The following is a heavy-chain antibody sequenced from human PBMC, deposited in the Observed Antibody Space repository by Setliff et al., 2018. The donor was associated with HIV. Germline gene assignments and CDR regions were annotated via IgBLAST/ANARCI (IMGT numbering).Heavy chain of an antibody. V-gene: IGHV7-4-1*02. CDR3: ARTLTGYSAHDAFDI. CDR1: GYTFTSYA. J-gene: IGHJ3*02. Sequence: ASVKVSCKASGYTFTSYAMNWVRQAPGHGLEWMGWINTNTGNPTYAQGFTGRFVFSLDTSVSTAYLQISSLKAEDTAVYYCARTLTGYSAHDAFDIWGQGTMVTVSS. CDR2: INTNTGNP. D-gene: IGHD3-9*01.